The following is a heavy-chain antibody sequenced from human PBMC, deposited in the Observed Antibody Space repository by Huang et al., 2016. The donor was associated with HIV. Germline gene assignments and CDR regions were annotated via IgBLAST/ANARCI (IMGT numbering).Heavy chain of an antibody. V-gene: IGHV5-51*03. CDR2: IYFDDSDA. CDR1: RYHFAGYW. J-gene: IGHJ3*02. CDR3: ARRRRGGFDI. D-gene: IGHD2-15*01. Sequence: EVQLVQSGAEVKRPGESLKISCNGSRYHFAGYWIGWVRQLPGKGLEWMGSIYFDDSDASYSPSLQGQVTISADTSLYSSYLQWTSLRASDTAIFYCARRRRGGFDIWGQGTLVTVSS.